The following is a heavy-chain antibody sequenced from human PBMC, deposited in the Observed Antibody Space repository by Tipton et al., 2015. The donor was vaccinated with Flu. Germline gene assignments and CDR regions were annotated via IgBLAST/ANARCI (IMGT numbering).Heavy chain of an antibody. D-gene: IGHD4-17*01. CDR3: ARRKTVTTRLTYFDY. CDR1: GGSVNSDNNY. CDR2: IYYSGST. Sequence: TLSLTCTVSGGSVNSDNNYWSWIRQPPGKGLEWIGYIYYSGSTNYNPSLKSRVTISVDTSKNQFSLKLSSVTAADTAVYYCARRKTVTTRLTYFDYWGQGTLVTVSS. V-gene: IGHV4-61*01. J-gene: IGHJ4*02.